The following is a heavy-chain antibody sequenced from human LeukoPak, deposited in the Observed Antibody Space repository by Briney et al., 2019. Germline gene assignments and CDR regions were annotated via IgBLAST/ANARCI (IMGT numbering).Heavy chain of an antibody. V-gene: IGHV3-23*01. D-gene: IGHD3-10*01. CDR3: AKDRSSIYGEWDY. CDR2: ISGSGGST. CDR1: GFTFSTYA. J-gene: IGHJ4*02. Sequence: GGSLRLSCAASGFTFSTYAMNWVRQAPGKGLEWVSAISGSGGSTYYADSVKGRFTISRDNSKNTLYLQMNSLRAEDTAVYYCAKDRSSIYGEWDYWGQGTLVTVS.